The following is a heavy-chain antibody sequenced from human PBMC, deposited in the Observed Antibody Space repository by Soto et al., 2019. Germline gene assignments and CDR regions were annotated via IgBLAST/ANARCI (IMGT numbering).Heavy chain of an antibody. V-gene: IGHV3-13*05. CDR3: ARAYLGRLPRRADYYYAMDV. D-gene: IGHD1-26*01. CDR2: LGAARDP. J-gene: IGHJ6*02. Sequence: EVQLEESGGGSVQPGESLRLSCAASGFSFRDYDMHWVRQRKGKGLEWVSALGAARDPYYVGSVKGRFSVSRDNAQNSLFLQMNNLRVDDTAVYFCARAYLGRLPRRADYYYAMDVWGRGTTVTVSS. CDR1: GFSFRDYD.